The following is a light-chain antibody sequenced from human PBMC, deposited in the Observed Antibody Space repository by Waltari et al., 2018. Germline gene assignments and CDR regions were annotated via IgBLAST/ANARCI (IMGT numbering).Light chain of an antibody. CDR1: QTIATS. CDR3: QQSYTTPT. J-gene: IGKJ1*01. Sequence: DIQMTQSPSSLSASVGDRVTITCRASQTIATSLNWYQQKLGHAPEVLIYGASILQIGVPSRFSGSGAGTDFTCTISSLQPEDFATYYCQQSYTTPTFGQGTKVEIK. CDR2: GAS. V-gene: IGKV1-39*01.